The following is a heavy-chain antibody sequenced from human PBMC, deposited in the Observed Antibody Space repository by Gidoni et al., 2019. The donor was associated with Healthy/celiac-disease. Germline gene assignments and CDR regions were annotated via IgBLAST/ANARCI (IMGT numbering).Heavy chain of an antibody. CDR2: IYYSGST. Sequence: QVQLQESGPGLVKPSQTLSLTCTVSGGSIRSGDSYWSWIRQPPGKGLEWIGYIYYSGSTYYNPSLKSRVTISVDTSKNQFSLKLSSVTAADTAVYYCARDGGFLALQGYYYYGMDVWGQGTTVTVSS. V-gene: IGHV4-30-4*01. D-gene: IGHD3-3*01. CDR3: ARDGGFLALQGYYYYGMDV. J-gene: IGHJ6*02. CDR1: GGSIRSGDSY.